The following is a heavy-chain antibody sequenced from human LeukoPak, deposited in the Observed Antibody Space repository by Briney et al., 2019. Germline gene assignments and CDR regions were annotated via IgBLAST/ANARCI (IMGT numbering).Heavy chain of an antibody. V-gene: IGHV4-59*01. Sequence: SETLSLTCAVYGGSFSGYYWSWIRQPPGKGLEWIGYIYYSGSTNYNPSLKSRVTISVDTSKNQFSLKLSSVTAADTAVYYCARMGVIGHFQHWGQGTLVTVSS. CDR1: GGSFSGYY. D-gene: IGHD3-16*02. CDR2: IYYSGST. J-gene: IGHJ1*01. CDR3: ARMGVIGHFQH.